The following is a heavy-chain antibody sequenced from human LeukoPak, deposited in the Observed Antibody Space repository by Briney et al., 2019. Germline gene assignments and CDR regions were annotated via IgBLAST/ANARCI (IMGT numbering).Heavy chain of an antibody. J-gene: IGHJ4*02. CDR3: AASRSSGYDSAGDY. CDR1: GFTFDDYG. CDR2: INWNGGST. Sequence: RPGGSLRLXCAASGFTFDDYGMSWVRQAPGKGLEWVSGINWNGGSTGYADSVKGRFTISRDNAKNSLYLQMNSLRAEDTALYYCAASRSSGYDSAGDYWGQGTLVTVSS. D-gene: IGHD5-12*01. V-gene: IGHV3-20*04.